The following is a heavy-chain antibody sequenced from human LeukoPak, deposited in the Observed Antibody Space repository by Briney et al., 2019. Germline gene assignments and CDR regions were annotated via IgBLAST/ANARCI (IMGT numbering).Heavy chain of an antibody. V-gene: IGHV1-2*02. Sequence: ASVKVSCTASGYTFTGYYMHWVRQAPGQGLEWMGWINPNSGGTNYAQTFQGRVTMTRDTSISTAYMELSRLRSDDTAVYYCARVSVVRGDTLVRTRYYFDYWGQGTLVTVSS. CDR2: INPNSGGT. CDR3: ARVSVVRGDTLVRTRYYFDY. J-gene: IGHJ4*02. D-gene: IGHD3-10*01. CDR1: GYTFTGYY.